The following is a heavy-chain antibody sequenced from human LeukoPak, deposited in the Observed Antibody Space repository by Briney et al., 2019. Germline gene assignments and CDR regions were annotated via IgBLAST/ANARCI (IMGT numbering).Heavy chain of an antibody. CDR3: ARDGNGIVGATSIDY. Sequence: ASVKVSCKASGYTFTSYGISWVRQAPGQGLEWVGWISAYNGNTNYAQKLQGRVTMTTDTTTSTAYMELRSLRSDDTAVYYCARDGNGIVGATSIDYWGQGTLVTVSS. D-gene: IGHD1-26*01. CDR2: ISAYNGNT. J-gene: IGHJ4*02. V-gene: IGHV1-18*01. CDR1: GYTFTSYG.